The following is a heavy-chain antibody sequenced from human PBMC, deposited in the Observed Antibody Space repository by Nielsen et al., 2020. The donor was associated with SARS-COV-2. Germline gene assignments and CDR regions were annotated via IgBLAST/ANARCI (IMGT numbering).Heavy chain of an antibody. CDR2: IKSKTDGGTT. D-gene: IGHD6-13*01. J-gene: IGHJ3*02. CDR3: TAGLIAAAGPDAFDI. V-gene: IGHV3-15*01. CDR1: GFTFSNAW. Sequence: GESLKISCAASGFTFSNAWMSWARQAPGKGLEWVGRIKSKTDGGTTDYAAPVKGRFTISRDDSKNTLYLQMNSLKTEDTAVYYCTAGLIAAAGPDAFDIWGQGTMVTVSS.